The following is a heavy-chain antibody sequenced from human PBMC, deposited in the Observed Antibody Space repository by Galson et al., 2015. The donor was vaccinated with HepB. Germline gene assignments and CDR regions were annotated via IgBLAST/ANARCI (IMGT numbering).Heavy chain of an antibody. CDR2: ISYDGST. D-gene: IGHD1-26*01. V-gene: IGHV3-30*14. J-gene: IGHJ4*02. CDR3: ASLEQGPASYDY. Sequence: SLRLSCAASGFAFSSYAMHWVRQAPGKGLEWVAVISYDGSTYYADSVKGRFTISRDNSKNTLYLQMNNLRADDTAVYYCASLEQGPASYDYWGQGTLVTVSS. CDR1: GFAFSSYA.